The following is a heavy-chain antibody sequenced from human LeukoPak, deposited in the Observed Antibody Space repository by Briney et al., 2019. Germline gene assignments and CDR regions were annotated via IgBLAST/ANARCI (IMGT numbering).Heavy chain of an antibody. J-gene: IGHJ4*02. CDR1: GGSISSYY. V-gene: IGHV4-59*01. Sequence: SETLSLTCTVSGGSISSYYWSWIRQPPGKGLEWIGYIYYSGSTNYNPSLKSRVTISVDTSKNQFSLKLSSVTAADTAVYYCARGGYDILTGYLTFDYWGQGTLVTVSS. CDR2: IYYSGST. CDR3: ARGGYDILTGYLTFDY. D-gene: IGHD3-9*01.